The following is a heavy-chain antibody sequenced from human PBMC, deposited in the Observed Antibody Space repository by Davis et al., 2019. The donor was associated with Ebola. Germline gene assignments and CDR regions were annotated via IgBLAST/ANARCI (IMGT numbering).Heavy chain of an antibody. CDR1: GGSFSGYY. CDR2: IHHSGNT. D-gene: IGHD3-3*01. CDR3: ARSGLSFGVVKYHYGMDA. J-gene: IGHJ6*04. V-gene: IGHV4-34*01. Sequence: SETLSLTCAVYGGSFSGYYWSWNRQPPGKGLEWIGEIHHSGNTNYNPSLKSRVTISVDTSKNQFSLKLTSVTAADTAVYYCARSGLSFGVVKYHYGMDAWGKGTTVTVSS.